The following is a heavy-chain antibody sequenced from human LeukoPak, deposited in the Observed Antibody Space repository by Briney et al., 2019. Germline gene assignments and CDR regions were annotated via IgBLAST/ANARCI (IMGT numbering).Heavy chain of an antibody. CDR3: AARPTSAAVAPSDF. J-gene: IGHJ4*02. D-gene: IGHD6-19*01. CDR2: ISGSGDGT. Sequence: PGRSLRLSCAASGLTPSRCGMSWVRQAPGKGLEWVSAISGSGDGTYYADSVKGRFTISRDNSKSMLYLEMNSLRAEDTATYYCAARPTSAAVAPSDFWGQGTLVTVSS. CDR1: GLTPSRCG. V-gene: IGHV3-23*01.